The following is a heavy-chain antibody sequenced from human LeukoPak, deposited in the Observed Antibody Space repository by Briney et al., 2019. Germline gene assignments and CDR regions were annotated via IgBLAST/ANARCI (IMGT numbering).Heavy chain of an antibody. J-gene: IGHJ4*02. CDR1: GYSISSGYY. CDR3: ATPLAWFGELLSESLTFDY. Sequence: SETLSLTCTVSGYSISSGYYWGWIRQPPGKGLEWIGNIDHGGSSIYNSSLRSRVTISRDTSKNQFSLKLSSVTAADTAVYYCATPLAWFGELLSESLTFDYWGQGTLVTVSS. CDR2: IDHGGSS. V-gene: IGHV4-38-2*02. D-gene: IGHD3-10*01.